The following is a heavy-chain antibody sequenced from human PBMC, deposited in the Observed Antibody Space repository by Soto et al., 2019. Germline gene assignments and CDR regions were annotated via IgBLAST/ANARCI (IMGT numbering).Heavy chain of an antibody. CDR2: IIPIFGTA. D-gene: IGHD1-26*01. CDR1: GGTFSSYA. CDR3: ARDLGLGGSYGTGTSYYYYGMDV. V-gene: IGHV1-69*13. Sequence: ASVKVSCKASGGTFSSYAISWVRQAPGQGLEWMGGIIPIFGTANYAQKFQGRVTITADESTSTAYMELSSLRSEDTAVYYCARDLGLGGSYGTGTSYYYYGMDVWGQGTTVTV. J-gene: IGHJ6*02.